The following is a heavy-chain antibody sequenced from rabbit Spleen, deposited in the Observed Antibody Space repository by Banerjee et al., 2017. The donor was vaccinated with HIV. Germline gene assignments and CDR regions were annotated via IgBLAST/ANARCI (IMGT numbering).Heavy chain of an antibody. CDR3: ARDLTDVIGWNFGW. D-gene: IGHD1-1*01. Sequence: QSLEESGGGLVQPEGSLTLTCKASGIDFSSYYYMCWVRQAPGKGLEWIACIYAGVSGTTYYASWAKGRFTISKTSSTTVTLQMTSLTAADTATYFCARDLTDVIGWNFGWWGPGTLVTVS. J-gene: IGHJ4*01. V-gene: IGHV1S40*01. CDR1: GIDFSSYYY. CDR2: IYAGVSGTT.